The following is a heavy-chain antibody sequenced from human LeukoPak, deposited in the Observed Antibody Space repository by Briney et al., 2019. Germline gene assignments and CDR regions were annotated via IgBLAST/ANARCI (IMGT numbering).Heavy chain of an antibody. Sequence: SETLSLTCTVSGGSISSYYWSWVRQPPGKGLEWIGYIYYSGNTNHNPSLKSRVTISVDTSKNQFSLKLTSVTAADTAVYYCARARVVPADHNPFDYWGQGTLVTVSS. D-gene: IGHD2-2*01. CDR3: ARARVVPADHNPFDY. CDR1: GGSISSYY. CDR2: IYYSGNT. V-gene: IGHV4-59*01. J-gene: IGHJ4*02.